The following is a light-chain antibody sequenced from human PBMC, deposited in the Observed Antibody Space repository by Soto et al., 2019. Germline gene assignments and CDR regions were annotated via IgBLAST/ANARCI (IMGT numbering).Light chain of an antibody. CDR2: EDS. V-gene: IGLV2-23*01. CDR1: SSDVGSHNL. Sequence: QSALTQPASVSGSPGQSITISCSGPSSDVGSHNLVSWYRQHPGKAPKVIISEDSKRPSTVSYRFSGSKSGNSASLTISGLQAKDGADYKYWSNGRSGPHVFGSGTKLTVL. CDR3: WSNGRSGPHV. J-gene: IGLJ1*01.